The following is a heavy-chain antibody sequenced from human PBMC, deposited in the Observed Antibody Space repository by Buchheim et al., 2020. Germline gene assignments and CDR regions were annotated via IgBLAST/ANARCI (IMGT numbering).Heavy chain of an antibody. CDR3: AKEPVVLARGLED. Sequence: EVQLLESGGALVQPGGSLRLSCAASGFTFSSCAMAWVRQAPGKGREWVSTLSVSGATNYADSVKGRVTISKEMSKNTPHLKMNSLRAEDTALYHCAKEPVVLARGLEDWGQGTL. V-gene: IGHV3-23*01. J-gene: IGHJ4*02. CDR1: GFTFSSCA. D-gene: IGHD4-23*01. CDR2: LSVSGAT.